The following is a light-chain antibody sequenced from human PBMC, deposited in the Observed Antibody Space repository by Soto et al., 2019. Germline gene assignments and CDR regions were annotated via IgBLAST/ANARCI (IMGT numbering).Light chain of an antibody. CDR3: AAWDDSLSAHVV. V-gene: IGLV1-47*01. Sequence: QSELTQPPSASGTPGQRVTISCSGSSSNIGSNYVYWYQQLPGTAPKLLIYRNNQRPSGVPDRFSGSKSGTSASLAISGLRSEDDADYYCAAWDDSLSAHVVFGGGTKLTVL. CDR2: RNN. CDR1: SSNIGSNY. J-gene: IGLJ2*01.